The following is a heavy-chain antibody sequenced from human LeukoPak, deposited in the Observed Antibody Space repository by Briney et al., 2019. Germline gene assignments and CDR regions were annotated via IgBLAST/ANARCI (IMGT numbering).Heavy chain of an antibody. D-gene: IGHD1-26*01. CDR3: ARRYGSGSYPLYYYGMDV. CDR2: IYYSGST. Sequence: SETLSLTCTVSGGSISSSSYYWGWIRQPPGKGLEWIGSIYYSGSTYYNPSLKSRVTISVDTSKNQFSLKLSSVTAADTAEYYCARRYGSGSYPLYYYGMDVWGQGTTVTVSS. CDR1: GGSISSSSYY. J-gene: IGHJ6*02. V-gene: IGHV4-39*01.